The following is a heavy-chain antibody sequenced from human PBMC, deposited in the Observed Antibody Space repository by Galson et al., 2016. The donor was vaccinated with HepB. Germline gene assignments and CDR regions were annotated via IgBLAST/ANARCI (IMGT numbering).Heavy chain of an antibody. CDR3: ARERAAADY. Sequence: SLRLSCAASGFISPAHAMHWVRQAPGKGLEWVAVISYDGNDQYHAESVKGRFTISRDNSKDTLYLQMNSLRREDTAVYYCARERAAADYWGQGTLVTVSS. J-gene: IGHJ4*02. CDR2: ISYDGNDQ. D-gene: IGHD6-13*01. CDR1: GFISPAHA. V-gene: IGHV3-30-3*01.